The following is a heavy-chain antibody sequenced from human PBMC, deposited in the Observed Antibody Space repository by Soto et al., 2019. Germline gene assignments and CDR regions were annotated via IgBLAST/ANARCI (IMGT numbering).Heavy chain of an antibody. V-gene: IGHV1-46*03. Sequence: ASVKVSCKASGYTFTSYYMHWVRQAPGQGLEWMGIINPSGGSTSYAQKFQGRVTMTRDTSTSTVYMELSSLRSEDTAVYYCASVLSGIAARDYWGQGTLVTVSS. CDR3: ASVLSGIAARDY. CDR1: GYTFTSYY. CDR2: INPSGGST. J-gene: IGHJ4*02. D-gene: IGHD6-13*01.